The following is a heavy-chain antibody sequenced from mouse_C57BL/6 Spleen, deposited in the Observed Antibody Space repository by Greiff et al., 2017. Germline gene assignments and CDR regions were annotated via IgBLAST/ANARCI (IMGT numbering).Heavy chain of an antibody. J-gene: IGHJ1*03. CDR2: IHPNSGST. CDR1: GYTFTSYW. V-gene: IGHV1-64*01. D-gene: IGHD1-1*01. Sequence: VQLQQPGAELVKPGASVKLSCKASGYTFTSYWMHWVKQRPGQGLEWIGMIHPNSGSTNYNEKFKSKAILTVDKSSSTAYMQLSSLTSEDSAVYYCARESYGSSYFDVWGTGTTVTVSS. CDR3: ARESYGSSYFDV.